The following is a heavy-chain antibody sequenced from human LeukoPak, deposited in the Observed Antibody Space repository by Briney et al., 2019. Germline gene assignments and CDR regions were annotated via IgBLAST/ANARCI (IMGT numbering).Heavy chain of an antibody. CDR3: ARDLYDYVDY. Sequence: SLTLTCAASGFTFSSYGMRWVRQAPGKGLERVAVISYDGSNKYYADSVKGRFTISRDNSKNTLYLQMNSLRAEDTAVYYCARDLYDYVDYWGQGTLVTVSS. CDR2: ISYDGSNK. CDR1: GFTFSSYG. D-gene: IGHD4/OR15-4a*01. J-gene: IGHJ4*02. V-gene: IGHV3-30*04.